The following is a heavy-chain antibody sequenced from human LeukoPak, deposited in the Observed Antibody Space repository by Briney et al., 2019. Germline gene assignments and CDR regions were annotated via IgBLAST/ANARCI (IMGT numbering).Heavy chain of an antibody. J-gene: IGHJ4*01. V-gene: IGHV4-59*01. Sequence: SETLSLTCTVSIGYISSYYWSWIRQSPGKGLEWIGNVFYSGDTNYNPSLKSRVTMSINTSNNHFSLHLTSVTAADMAVFFCASGTDSGVITPYSFHHWGHGTLVTVSS. CDR1: IGYISSYY. D-gene: IGHD3-3*01. CDR3: ASGTDSGVITPYSFHH. CDR2: VFYSGDT.